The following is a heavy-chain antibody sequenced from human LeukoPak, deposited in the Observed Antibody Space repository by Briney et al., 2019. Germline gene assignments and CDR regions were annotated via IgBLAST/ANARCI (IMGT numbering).Heavy chain of an antibody. V-gene: IGHV3-74*01. CDR1: GFTFSSYW. CDR2: INSDEIST. CDR3: ARDLLLPPRVYYYYGMDV. J-gene: IGHJ6*02. Sequence: GGSLRLSCAASGFTFSSYWMHWVRQAPGKGLVWVSRINSDEISTSYADSVKGRFTISRDNAKNTLYLQMNSLRAEDTAVYYCARDLLLPPRVYYYYGMDVWGQGTTVTVSS.